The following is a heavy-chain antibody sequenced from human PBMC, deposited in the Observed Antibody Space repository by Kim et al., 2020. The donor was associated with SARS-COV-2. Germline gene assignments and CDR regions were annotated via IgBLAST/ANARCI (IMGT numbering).Heavy chain of an antibody. CDR2: IIPIFGTA. CDR3: ARGGVARITMVRGVNHYYGMDV. J-gene: IGHJ6*02. Sequence: SVKVSCKASGGTFSSYAISWVRQAPGQGLEWMGGIIPIFGTANYAQKFQGRVTITADESTSTAYMELSSLRSEDTAVYYCARGGVARITMVRGVNHYYGMDVWGQGTTVTVSS. V-gene: IGHV1-69*13. D-gene: IGHD3-10*01. CDR1: GGTFSSYA.